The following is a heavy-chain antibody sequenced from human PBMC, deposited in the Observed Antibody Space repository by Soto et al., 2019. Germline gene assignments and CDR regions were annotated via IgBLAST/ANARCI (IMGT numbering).Heavy chain of an antibody. D-gene: IGHD5-12*01. CDR3: AKDSQNSGYGGFFDP. J-gene: IGHJ5*02. CDR2: ISWNSGSI. V-gene: IGHV3-9*01. CDR1: GFTFDDYA. Sequence: EVQLVESGGGLVQPGRSLRLSCAASGFTFDDYAMHWVRQAPGKGLEWVSGISWNSGSIGYADSVKGRFTISRDNAKNSLYLQMNSLRAEDTALYYCAKDSQNSGYGGFFDPWGQGTLVTVSS.